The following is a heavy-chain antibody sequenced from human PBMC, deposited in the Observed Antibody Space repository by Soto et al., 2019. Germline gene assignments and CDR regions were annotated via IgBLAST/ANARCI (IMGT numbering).Heavy chain of an antibody. D-gene: IGHD3-10*01. CDR1: GYTFTSYG. Sequence: ASVKVCCKASGYTFTSYGISWVRQAPGQGLEWMGWISAYNGNTNYAQKLQGRVTMTTDTSTSTAYMELRSLRSDDTAVYYCARDRGAGSYHYYRMDVWGQGNTVTVSS. J-gene: IGHJ6*02. CDR3: ARDRGAGSYHYYRMDV. CDR2: ISAYNGNT. V-gene: IGHV1-18*04.